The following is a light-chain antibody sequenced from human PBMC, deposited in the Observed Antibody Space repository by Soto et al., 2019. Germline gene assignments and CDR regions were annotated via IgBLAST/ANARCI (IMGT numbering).Light chain of an antibody. V-gene: IGKV3-20*01. Sequence: EIVLTQSPGTLSLSPGERATLSCRASQNVTSRYLAWYQQKPDQAPRLLIFGAFSRATGIPDRFSGSGSGTDFTLTISRLEPEDFAVYYCQHYGTSHTFGQGTKLE. CDR2: GAF. J-gene: IGKJ2*01. CDR1: QNVTSRY. CDR3: QHYGTSHT.